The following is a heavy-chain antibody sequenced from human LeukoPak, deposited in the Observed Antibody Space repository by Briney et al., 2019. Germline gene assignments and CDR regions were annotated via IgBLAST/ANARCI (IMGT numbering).Heavy chain of an antibody. Sequence: PSETLSLTCAVYGGSFSGYYWSLVRQPPGKGLEWIGEINHSGSTNYNPSLKSRVTISVDTSKNQFSLKLSSVTAADTAVYYCASSLRFYGDYHFDYWGQGTLVTVSS. V-gene: IGHV4-34*01. D-gene: IGHD4-17*01. CDR2: INHSGST. CDR3: ASSLRFYGDYHFDY. CDR1: GGSFSGYY. J-gene: IGHJ4*02.